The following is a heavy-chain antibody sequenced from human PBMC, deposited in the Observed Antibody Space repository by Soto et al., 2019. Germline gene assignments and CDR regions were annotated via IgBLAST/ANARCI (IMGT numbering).Heavy chain of an antibody. Sequence: AGSLGLSCAASGFSFSSYAMSWVRQAPGKGLEWVSAISGSGGSTYYADSVKGRFTISRDNSKNTLYLQMNSLRAEDTAVYYCAKGDLYSYGPRWFDPWGQGTLVTVSS. V-gene: IGHV3-23*01. CDR1: GFSFSSYA. CDR2: ISGSGGST. CDR3: AKGDLYSYGPRWFDP. J-gene: IGHJ5*02. D-gene: IGHD5-18*01.